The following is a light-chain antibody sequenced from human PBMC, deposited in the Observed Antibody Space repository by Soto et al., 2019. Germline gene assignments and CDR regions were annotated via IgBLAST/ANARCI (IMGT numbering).Light chain of an antibody. V-gene: IGLV2-23*01. J-gene: IGLJ3*02. CDR3: CSYAGSWV. Sequence: QSALTQPRSVSGSPGQSVTISCTRTSSDVHNLVSWYQQHPGKAPKLMIYESSKRPSGVSDRFSGSKSGDTASLTISGLQAEDEADYFCCSYAGSWVFGGGTKVTVL. CDR1: SSDVHNL. CDR2: ESS.